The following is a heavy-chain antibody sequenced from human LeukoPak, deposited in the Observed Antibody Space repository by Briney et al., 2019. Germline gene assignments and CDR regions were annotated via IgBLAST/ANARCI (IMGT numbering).Heavy chain of an antibody. Sequence: QPGGSLRLSCAAPAFTLSDFTIHWVRQASGKGLEWVSGIGGSGGSTYYADSVKGRFTISRDNSKNTLYLQMNSLRAEDTAVYYCAKKTIVGATVDAFDIWGQGTMVTVSS. V-gene: IGHV3-23*01. CDR2: IGGSGGST. J-gene: IGHJ3*02. CDR1: AFTLSDFT. CDR3: AKKTIVGATVDAFDI. D-gene: IGHD1-26*01.